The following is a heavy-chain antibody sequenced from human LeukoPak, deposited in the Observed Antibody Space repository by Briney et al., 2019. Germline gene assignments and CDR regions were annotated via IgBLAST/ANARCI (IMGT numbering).Heavy chain of an antibody. CDR1: GYTLTSYY. J-gene: IGHJ6*02. D-gene: IGHD3-9*01. CDR3: ARSALRYFDWLSTHYYYYAMDV. CDR2: INPSGGST. V-gene: IGHV1-46*01. Sequence: GASVKVSCKASGYTLTSYYMHWVRQAPGQGLEWMGIINPSGGSTSYAQKFQGRVTINADEFTTTAYMELNNLRSEDTAVYYCARSALRYFDWLSTHYYYYAMDVWGQGTTVTVSS.